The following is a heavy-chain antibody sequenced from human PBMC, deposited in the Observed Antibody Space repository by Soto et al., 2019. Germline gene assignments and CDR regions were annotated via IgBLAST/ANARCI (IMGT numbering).Heavy chain of an antibody. V-gene: IGHV3-23*01. J-gene: IGHJ4*02. CDR1: GFTFSSYA. CDR3: AKVSRKTIFGVARYYFDY. Sequence: GGSLRLSCAASGFTFSSYAMSWVRQAPGKGLEWVSAISGSGGSTYYADSVKGRFTISRDNSKNTLYLQMNSLRAEDTAVYYCAKVSRKTIFGVARYYFDYWGQGTLVTVSS. CDR2: ISGSGGST. D-gene: IGHD3-3*01.